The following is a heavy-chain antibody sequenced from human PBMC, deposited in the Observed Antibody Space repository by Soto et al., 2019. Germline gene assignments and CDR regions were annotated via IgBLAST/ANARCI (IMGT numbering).Heavy chain of an antibody. Sequence: SSETLSLTYAVSGGYISSSNWWSWVRQPSGKGLEWIGEIYHSGSTNYNPSLKSRVTISVDKSKNQFSLKLSSVTAADTAVYYCARDAYYYGSGSYYRPRAGFDPWGQGTLVTVSS. V-gene: IGHV4-4*02. D-gene: IGHD3-10*01. CDR1: GGYISSSNW. CDR2: IYHSGST. J-gene: IGHJ5*02. CDR3: ARDAYYYGSGSYYRPRAGFDP.